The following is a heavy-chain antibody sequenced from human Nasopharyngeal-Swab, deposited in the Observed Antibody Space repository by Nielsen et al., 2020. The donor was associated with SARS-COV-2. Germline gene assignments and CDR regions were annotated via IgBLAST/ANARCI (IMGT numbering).Heavy chain of an antibody. CDR1: GFTFSSYW. CDR3: AKDQEPVIVPAAMSPFDY. V-gene: IGHV3-30*18. CDR2: ISYDGSNK. J-gene: IGHJ4*02. D-gene: IGHD2-2*01. Sequence: GESLKISCAASGFTFSSYWMHWVRQAPGKGLEWVAVISYDGSNKYYEDSVKGRFTISRDNSKNTLYLQMNSLRAEDTAVYYCAKDQEPVIVPAAMSPFDYWGQGTLITVSS.